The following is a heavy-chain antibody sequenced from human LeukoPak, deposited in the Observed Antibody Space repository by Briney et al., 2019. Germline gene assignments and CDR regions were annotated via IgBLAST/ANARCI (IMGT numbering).Heavy chain of an antibody. CDR2: MGTGDDT. CDR3: ARRSAAAGIDAFDI. CDR1: GFTLRNYD. D-gene: IGHD6-13*01. Sequence: GGSLRLSCAASGFTLRNYDMHWVRQPTGKGLERVSAMGTGDDTYFSGSVKGRFTGVRENAKNTVYLQMNSLRAGDTAMYYCARRSAAAGIDAFDIWGQGTMVIVSS. J-gene: IGHJ3*02. V-gene: IGHV3-13*01.